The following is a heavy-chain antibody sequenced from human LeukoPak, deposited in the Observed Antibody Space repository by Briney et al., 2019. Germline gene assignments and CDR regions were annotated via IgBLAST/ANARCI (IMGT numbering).Heavy chain of an antibody. J-gene: IGHJ6*03. CDR3: ARVSCSGGSCDYYYYMDV. V-gene: IGHV1-69*05. CDR2: IIPIFGTA. CDR1: GGTFISYA. D-gene: IGHD2-15*01. Sequence: ASVKVXCKASGGTFISYAISWVRQAPGQGLEWMGGIIPIFGTANYAQKFQGRGTITTDESTSTAYMELSSLRSEDTAVYYCARVSCSGGSCDYYYYMDVWGKGTTVTVSS.